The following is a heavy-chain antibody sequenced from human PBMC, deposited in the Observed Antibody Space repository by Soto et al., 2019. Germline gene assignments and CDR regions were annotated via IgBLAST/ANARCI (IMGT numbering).Heavy chain of an antibody. CDR3: AKPFSHPLRFLEWSSPPDAFDI. CDR2: IIPIFGTA. D-gene: IGHD3-3*01. J-gene: IGHJ3*02. Sequence: SVKVSCKASGGTFSSYTISWVRQAPGQGLEWMGRIIPIFGTANYAQKFQGRVTIAADESTSTAYMELSSLRSEDTAVYYCAKPFSHPLRFLEWSSPPDAFDIWGQGTMVTVSS. CDR1: GGTFSSYT. V-gene: IGHV1-69*13.